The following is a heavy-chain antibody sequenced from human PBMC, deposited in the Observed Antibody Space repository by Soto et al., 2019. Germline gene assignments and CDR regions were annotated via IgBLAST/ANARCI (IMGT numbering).Heavy chain of an antibody. V-gene: IGHV4-59*08. Sequence: SETLSLTCTVSDGSISSYYWGWIRQPPGKGLEWIGYIFYTGSTNYNPSLKSRVTISVDTSKNQFSLKLSSVTAADTAVYYCATHYPIRNNWTYFDYWGQGTLVTVSS. CDR3: ATHYPIRNNWTYFDY. CDR2: IFYTGST. CDR1: DGSISSYY. D-gene: IGHD1-1*01. J-gene: IGHJ4*02.